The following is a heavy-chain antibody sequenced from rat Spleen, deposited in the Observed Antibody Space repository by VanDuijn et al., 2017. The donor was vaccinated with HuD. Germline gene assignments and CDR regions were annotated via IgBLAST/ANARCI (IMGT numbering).Heavy chain of an antibody. CDR2: ISYDGSST. V-gene: IGHV5-29*01. J-gene: IGHJ2*01. CDR1: GFTFSDYG. Sequence: EVQLVESGGGLVQPGRSLKLSCAAAGFTFSDYGMAWVRQAPTKGLEWVATISYDGSSTYYRDSVKGRFTISRDNAKSTLYLQMDSLRSEETATYYCTTWDYYNNRFDYWGHGVMVTVSS. CDR3: TTWDYYNNRFDY. D-gene: IGHD1-6*01.